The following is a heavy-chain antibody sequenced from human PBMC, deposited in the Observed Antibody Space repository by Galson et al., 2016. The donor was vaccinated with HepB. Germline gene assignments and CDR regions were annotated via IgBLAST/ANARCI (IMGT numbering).Heavy chain of an antibody. J-gene: IGHJ4*02. V-gene: IGHV2-70*01. CDR1: GFLLTTRGMC. CDR3: ARFDFGGNFLDY. Sequence: PALVKPTQTLTLTCTFTGFLLTTRGMCVSWIRQPPGKALEWLALIDWDGDQYYTTSLKTRLTISKDTSKNQVLLTMTNMDPVDTATYYCARFDFGGNFLDYWGQGTLVTVSP. D-gene: IGHD4-23*01. CDR2: IDWDGDQ.